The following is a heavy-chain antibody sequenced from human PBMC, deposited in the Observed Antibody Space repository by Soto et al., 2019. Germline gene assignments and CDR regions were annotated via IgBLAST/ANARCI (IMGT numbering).Heavy chain of an antibody. D-gene: IGHD2-2*02. Sequence: SVKVSCKASGGTFSSYAISWVRQAPGQGLEWMGGIIPIFGTANYAQKFQGRVTITADESTSTAYMELSSLRSEDTAVYYCAREGHVVVPAAIDWFDPWGQGTLFTVSS. CDR1: GGTFSSYA. J-gene: IGHJ5*02. V-gene: IGHV1-69*13. CDR2: IIPIFGTA. CDR3: AREGHVVVPAAIDWFDP.